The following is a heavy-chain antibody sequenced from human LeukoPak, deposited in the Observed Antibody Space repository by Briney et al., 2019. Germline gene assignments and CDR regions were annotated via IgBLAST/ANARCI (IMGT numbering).Heavy chain of an antibody. CDR3: AESGWFGDYWALYY. CDR1: GGSISSYY. J-gene: IGHJ4*02. V-gene: IGHV4-59*12. Sequence: SETLSLTCTVSGGSISSYYWSWIRQPPGKELEWIGYIYYSGTTNYNPSLESRVTISVDKSKNQFSLKLSSVTAADTAVYYCAESGWFGDYWALYYWGQGTLVTVSS. D-gene: IGHD3-10*01. CDR2: IYYSGTT.